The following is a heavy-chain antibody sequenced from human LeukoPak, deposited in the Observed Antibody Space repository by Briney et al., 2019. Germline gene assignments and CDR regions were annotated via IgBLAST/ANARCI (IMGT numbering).Heavy chain of an antibody. CDR2: IYTSGST. Sequence: SETLSLTCTVSGGSISSYYWSWIRQPAGRGLEWIGPIYTSGSTNYNPSLKSRVTMSVDTSKNQFSLKLSSVTAADTAVYYCARDCDYDSSGYYSPLFFDYWGQGTLVTVSS. CDR1: GGSISSYY. V-gene: IGHV4-4*07. D-gene: IGHD3-22*01. CDR3: ARDCDYDSSGYYSPLFFDY. J-gene: IGHJ4*02.